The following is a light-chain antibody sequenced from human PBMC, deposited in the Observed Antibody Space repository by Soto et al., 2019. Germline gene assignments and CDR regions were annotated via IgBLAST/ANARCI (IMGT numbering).Light chain of an antibody. CDR1: SSNIGSNT. Sequence: QSVLTQPPSASGTPGQRVTISCSGSSSNIGSNTVNWYQQLPGTAPKVVFYSIDQRPSGVPDRFAGSTSGTSASLAISGLQSEDEADYYCVAWDDSLNGYVVFGGGTKLTVL. J-gene: IGLJ2*01. V-gene: IGLV1-44*01. CDR3: VAWDDSLNGYVV. CDR2: SID.